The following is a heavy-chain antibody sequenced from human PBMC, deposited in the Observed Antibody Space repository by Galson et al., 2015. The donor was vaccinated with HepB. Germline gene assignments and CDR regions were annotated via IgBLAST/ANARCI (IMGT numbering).Heavy chain of an antibody. CDR3: ARVVGQWLIHDAFDL. CDR2: VYYTGST. CDR1: GGSINDYY. V-gene: IGHV4-59*01. J-gene: IGHJ3*01. D-gene: IGHD6-19*01. Sequence: SETLSLTCTVSGGSINDYYWTWIRQPPGKGLEWIGHVYYTGSTQYNPSLKSRVTISIDTSKNQFSLKLTSLTVADTAVYFCARVVGQWLIHDAFDLWGQGTLVTVSS.